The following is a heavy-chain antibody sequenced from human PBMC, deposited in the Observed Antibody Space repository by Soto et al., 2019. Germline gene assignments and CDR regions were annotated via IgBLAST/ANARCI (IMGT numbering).Heavy chain of an antibody. CDR3: ARDKITGLFDY. J-gene: IGHJ4*02. CDR1: GGSISSYY. CDR2: INHSGST. V-gene: IGHV4-34*01. D-gene: IGHD2-8*02. Sequence: PLETLSLTCTVSGGSISSYYWTWIRQPPGTGLEWIGEINHSGSTNYNPSLKSRVTISVDTSKNQFSLKLTSVTAADTAVYYCARDKITGLFDYWGQGTLVTVSS.